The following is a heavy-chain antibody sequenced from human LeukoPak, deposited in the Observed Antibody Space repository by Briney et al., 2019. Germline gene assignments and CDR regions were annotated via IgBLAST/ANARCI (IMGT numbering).Heavy chain of an antibody. CDR1: GDSIYSTSAA. CDR2: TYYTSKWYT. CDR3: GRDSNRRSASGWSWFDP. J-gene: IGHJ5*02. V-gene: IGHV6-1*01. D-gene: IGHD6-19*01. Sequence: SQTLSLTCAISGDSIYSTSAAWSWIRQSPSRGLEWLGRTYYTSKWYTDYVVSVKSRISINADTSKNKFFLQLNSVTPEDTAIYFCGRDSNRRSASGWSWFDPWGQGTLVTVSS.